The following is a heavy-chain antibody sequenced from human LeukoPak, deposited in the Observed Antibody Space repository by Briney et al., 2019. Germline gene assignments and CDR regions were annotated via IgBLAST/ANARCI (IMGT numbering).Heavy chain of an antibody. CDR3: ARDFRYYDSSGYYYNWYFDL. D-gene: IGHD3-22*01. CDR1: GFTVSSNY. CDR2: IYSGGST. Sequence: GGSLRLSCAASGFTVSSNYMSWVRQAPGKGLEWVSVIYSGGSTYYADSVKGRFTISRDNSKNTLYLQMNSLRAEDTAMYYCARDFRYYDSSGYYYNWYFDLWGRGTLVTVSS. V-gene: IGHV3-53*01. J-gene: IGHJ2*01.